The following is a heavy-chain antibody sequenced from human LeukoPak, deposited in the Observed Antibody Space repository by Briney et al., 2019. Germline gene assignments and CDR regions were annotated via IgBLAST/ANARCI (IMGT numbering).Heavy chain of an antibody. V-gene: IGHV4-59*12. J-gene: IGHJ4*02. D-gene: IGHD5-18*01. CDR1: GGANSSYY. Sequence: SQTLSLTCTVSGGANSSYYWSWIRQPPGKGLEWIGYIYYSGSTNYNPSLKSRVTISVDTSKNQSSLKLSSVTAADTAVYYCARWDTAMVAFDYWGQGTLVTVSS. CDR2: IYYSGST. CDR3: ARWDTAMVAFDY.